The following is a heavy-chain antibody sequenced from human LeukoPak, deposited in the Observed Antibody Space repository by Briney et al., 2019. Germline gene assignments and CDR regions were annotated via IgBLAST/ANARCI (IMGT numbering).Heavy chain of an antibody. CDR3: VRQSPGFMFAGYFDY. CDR2: IYYSGST. CDR1: GGSISSYY. D-gene: IGHD3-16*01. Sequence: PSETLSLTCTVSGGSISSYYWSWIRQPPGKGLEWIGYIYYSGSTNYNPSLKSRVTISVDTSKNQFSLKLSSVTAADTAVYYCVRQSPGFMFAGYFDYWGQGTLVTISS. J-gene: IGHJ4*02. V-gene: IGHV4-59*08.